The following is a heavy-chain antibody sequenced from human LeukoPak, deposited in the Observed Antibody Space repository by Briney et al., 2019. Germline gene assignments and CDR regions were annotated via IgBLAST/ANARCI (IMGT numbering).Heavy chain of an antibody. CDR2: INSDGSST. CDR3: ARVGSYGSPSDY. J-gene: IGHJ4*02. V-gene: IGHV3-74*01. CDR1: GFTFSSFW. D-gene: IGHD3-16*01. Sequence: GGSLRLSCAASGFTFSSFWMHWVRQAPGKGLVWVSRINSDGSSTSYADSVKGRFTISRDNAKNTLYLQMDSLRAEDTAVYYCARVGSYGSPSDYWGQGTLVTVSS.